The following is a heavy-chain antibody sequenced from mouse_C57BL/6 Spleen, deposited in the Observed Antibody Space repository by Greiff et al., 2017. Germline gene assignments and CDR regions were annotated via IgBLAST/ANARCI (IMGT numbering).Heavy chain of an antibody. CDR2: LYPGSGST. Sequence: AQLQQPGAELVKPGASVKMSCKASGYTFTSYWITWVKQRPGQGLEWLGDLYPGSGSTTCNEKFKSKATLTVDTSSSAAYMQLSSLTSEDSAVYYCARSPFTTVVARDFDYWGQGTTLAVSS. J-gene: IGHJ2*01. CDR1: GYTFTSYW. V-gene: IGHV1-55*01. D-gene: IGHD1-1*01. CDR3: ARSPFTTVVARDFDY.